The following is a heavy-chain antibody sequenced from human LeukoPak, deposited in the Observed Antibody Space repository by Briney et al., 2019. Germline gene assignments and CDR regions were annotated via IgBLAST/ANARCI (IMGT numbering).Heavy chain of an antibody. CDR2: ISGSGGST. CDR3: AKDSQVFAY. J-gene: IGHJ3*01. CDR1: GFSFRFYA. D-gene: IGHD3-16*01. Sequence: GGSLRLSCAASGFSFRFYAMTWVRQAPGKGLEWVSGISGSGGSTYYADSVKGRFTISRDNSKNTLYLQMNSLRAEDTAVYYCAKDSQVFAYWGQGTMVTVSS. V-gene: IGHV3-23*01.